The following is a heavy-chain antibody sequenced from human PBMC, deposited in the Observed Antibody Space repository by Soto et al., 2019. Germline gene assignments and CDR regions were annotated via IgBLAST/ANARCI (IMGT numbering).Heavy chain of an antibody. D-gene: IGHD2-2*01. CDR3: ARNHGSLVPAATGGYFYYGLDV. Sequence: QVQLVQSGAEVKKPGSSVKVSCKASGGTFSSYALSWVRQAPGQGLEWMGGIIPRFGTANYAQKLQGRVTITADESTSTGYMELSSLRSEDTAVYYCARNHGSLVPAATGGYFYYGLDVWGQVTTVIVSS. CDR2: IIPRFGTA. V-gene: IGHV1-69*01. J-gene: IGHJ6*02. CDR1: GGTFSSYA.